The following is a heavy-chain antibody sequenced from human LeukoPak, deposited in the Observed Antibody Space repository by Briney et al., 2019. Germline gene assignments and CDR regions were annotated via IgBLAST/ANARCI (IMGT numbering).Heavy chain of an antibody. CDR3: ARETIVVVVAATPNYYYGMDV. J-gene: IGHJ6*02. Sequence: SVTVSCKASGGTFSSYAISWVRQAPGQGLGWMGGIIPIFGTANYAQKFQGRVTITADESTSTAYMELSSLRSEDTAVYYCARETIVVVVAATPNYYYGMDVWGQGTTVTVS. D-gene: IGHD2-15*01. V-gene: IGHV1-69*13. CDR2: IIPIFGTA. CDR1: GGTFSSYA.